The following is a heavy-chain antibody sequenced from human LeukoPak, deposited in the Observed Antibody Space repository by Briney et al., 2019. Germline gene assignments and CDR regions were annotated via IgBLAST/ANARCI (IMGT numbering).Heavy chain of an antibody. CDR1: GFIFSSYW. CDR2: IKSDGSSP. D-gene: IGHD4-11*01. Sequence: GGSLRLSCAASGFIFSSYWMHWVRQAPGKGPVWDSRIKSDGSSPSYADSVKGRFTISRDNAKNTVYLQMNSLRAEDTAVYYCAKDGHYSNFYFDYWGQGTLVTVSS. V-gene: IGHV3-74*01. J-gene: IGHJ4*02. CDR3: AKDGHYSNFYFDY.